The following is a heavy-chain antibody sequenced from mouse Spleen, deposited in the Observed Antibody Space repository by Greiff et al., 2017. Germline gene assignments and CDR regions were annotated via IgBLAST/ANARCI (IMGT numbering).Heavy chain of an antibody. CDR3: ARENWGGFAY. V-gene: IGHV1-19*01. Sequence: VHVKQSGPVLVKPGASVKMSCKASGYTFTDYYMNWVKQSHGKSLEWIGVINPYNGGTSYNQKFKGKATLTVDKSSSTAYMELNSLTSEDSAVYYCARENWGGFAYWGQGTLVTVSA. CDR1: GYTFTDYY. J-gene: IGHJ3*01. D-gene: IGHD4-1*01. CDR2: INPYNGGT.